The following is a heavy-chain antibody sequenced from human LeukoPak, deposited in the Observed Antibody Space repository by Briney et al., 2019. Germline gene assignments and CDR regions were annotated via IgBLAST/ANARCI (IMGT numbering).Heavy chain of an antibody. Sequence: GGSLRLSCAASGFTFSTYAMNWVRQAPGKGLEWVSGISGSGDSTYSAGSVKGQFTISRDNSKNMLHLQMNSLRADDTAVYYCARDRRGEYYFDYWGQRTLVTVSS. D-gene: IGHD3-10*01. CDR1: GFTFSTYA. CDR3: ARDRRGEYYFDY. J-gene: IGHJ4*02. V-gene: IGHV3-23*01. CDR2: ISGSGDST.